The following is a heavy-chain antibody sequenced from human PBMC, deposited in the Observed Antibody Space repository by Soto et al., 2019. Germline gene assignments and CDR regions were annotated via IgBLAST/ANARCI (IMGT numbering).Heavy chain of an antibody. CDR1: GFTFSSYS. V-gene: IGHV3-21*01. Sequence: GGSLRLSCAASGFTFSSYSMNWVRQAPGKGLEWVSSISSSSSYIYYADSVKGRFTISRDNAKNSLYLQMNSLRAEDTAVYYCARDAGIAVAGTYFDYWGQGTLVTVSS. J-gene: IGHJ4*02. D-gene: IGHD6-19*01. CDR3: ARDAGIAVAGTYFDY. CDR2: ISSSSSYI.